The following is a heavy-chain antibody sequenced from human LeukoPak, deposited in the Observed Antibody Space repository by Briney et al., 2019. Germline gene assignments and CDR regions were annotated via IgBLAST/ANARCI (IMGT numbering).Heavy chain of an antibody. CDR3: AGPGYCRSTSCYGYYGMDV. CDR2: IYPGDSDT. D-gene: IGHD2-2*01. J-gene: IGHJ6*02. CDR1: GYSFISYW. Sequence: GESLKISCKGSGYSFISYWIGWVRQMPGKGLEWMGIIYPGDSDTRYSPSFQGQVTISADKSISTAYLQWSSLKASDTAMYYCAGPGYCRSTSCYGYYGMDVSGQGTMVTVSS. V-gene: IGHV5-51*01.